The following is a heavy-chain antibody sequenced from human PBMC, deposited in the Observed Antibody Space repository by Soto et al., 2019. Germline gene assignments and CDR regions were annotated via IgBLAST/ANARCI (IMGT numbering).Heavy chain of an antibody. V-gene: IGHV3-23*01. D-gene: IGHD6-13*01. CDR1: GFTFSSYA. J-gene: IGHJ4*02. CDR3: AKDRDSSSWYDY. Sequence: GSLRLSCAASGFTFSSYAMSWVRQAPGKGLEWVSAISGSGGSTYYADSVKGRFTISRDNSKNTLYLQMNSLRAEDTAVYYCAKDRDSSSWYDYWGQGTLVTVSS. CDR2: ISGSGGST.